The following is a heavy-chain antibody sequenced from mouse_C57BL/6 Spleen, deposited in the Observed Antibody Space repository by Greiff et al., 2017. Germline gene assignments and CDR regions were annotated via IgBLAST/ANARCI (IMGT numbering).Heavy chain of an antibody. J-gene: IGHJ2*01. Sequence: QVQLQQPGAELVKPGASVKMSCKASGYTFTSYWITWVKQRPGQGLEWIGDIYPGSGSTNYNEKFKSKATLTVDTSSSTAYMQLSSLTSEDSAVYYCARGGDYDGRNVDYWGQGTTLTVSS. CDR1: GYTFTSYW. CDR3: ARGGDYDGRNVDY. V-gene: IGHV1-55*01. CDR2: IYPGSGST. D-gene: IGHD2-4*01.